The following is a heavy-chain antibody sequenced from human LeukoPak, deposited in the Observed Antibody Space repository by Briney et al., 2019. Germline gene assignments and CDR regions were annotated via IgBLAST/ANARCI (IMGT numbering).Heavy chain of an antibody. CDR2: ISTYSGNT. J-gene: IGHJ4*02. CDR3: ATDTTGGSYCDN. D-gene: IGHD1-26*01. CDR1: GYTFTSYG. Sequence: ASVEVSCKASGYTFTSYGISWVRQAPGQGLEWVGWISTYSGNTKYAQKFQGRVTMTTDTSTSTAYMELRSLRSDDTAVYFCATDTTGGSYCDNWGQGSLVTVSS. V-gene: IGHV1-18*01.